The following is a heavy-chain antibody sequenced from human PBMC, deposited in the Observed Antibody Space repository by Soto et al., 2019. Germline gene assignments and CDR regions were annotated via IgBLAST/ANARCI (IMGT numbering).Heavy chain of an antibody. V-gene: IGHV3-11*01. D-gene: IGHD2-2*01. J-gene: IGHJ4*02. CDR3: AREAVVPAAFFDY. CDR2: ISSSGSTI. CDR1: GFTFSDYY. Sequence: GGSLRLSCAASGFTFSDYYMSWIRQAPGKGLEWVSYISSSGSTIYYADSVKGRFTISRDNAKNSLYLQMNSLRAEDTAVYYCAREAVVPAAFFDYWGQGTLVTVSS.